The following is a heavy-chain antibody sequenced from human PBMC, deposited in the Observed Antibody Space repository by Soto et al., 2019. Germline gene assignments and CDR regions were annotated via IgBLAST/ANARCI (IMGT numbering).Heavy chain of an antibody. J-gene: IGHJ6*02. Sequence: QVQLVQSGAEVKKPGASVKVSCKASGYNFTSYGISWVRQAPAQGLEWMGWISAYNGNTNYAQKLQGRVTMTTDTSTSTAYMELRRQRSDDTAVYYCAARITMVRGAEFDYYYGMDVWGQGTPVTVSS. CDR2: ISAYNGNT. D-gene: IGHD3-10*01. CDR3: AARITMVRGAEFDYYYGMDV. CDR1: GYNFTSYG. V-gene: IGHV1-18*01.